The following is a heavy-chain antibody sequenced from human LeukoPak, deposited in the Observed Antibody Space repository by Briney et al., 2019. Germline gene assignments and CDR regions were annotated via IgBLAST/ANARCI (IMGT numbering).Heavy chain of an antibody. CDR1: GYTLTGFY. Sequence: GASVKVSCKASGYTLTGFYLHWVRQAPGQGLEWMGWINPTSGGTNYAQKFQGRVTMTRDTSISTAYMEVNGLRSDGTSVYYCARGADSSGWHWVHWGQGTLVTVSS. D-gene: IGHD6-19*01. J-gene: IGHJ4*02. V-gene: IGHV1-2*02. CDR2: INPTSGGT. CDR3: ARGADSSGWHWVH.